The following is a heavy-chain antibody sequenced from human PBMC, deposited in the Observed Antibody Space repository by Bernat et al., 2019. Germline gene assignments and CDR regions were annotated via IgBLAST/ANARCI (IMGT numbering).Heavy chain of an antibody. CDR2: ISANNGNT. CDR3: ARTLLYWNYLNYYGMDV. Sequence: QVQLVQSGAEVKKPGASVKVSCKASGYTFTSYGISWVRQAPGQGLEWMGWISANNGNTNYAQKLQGRVIMTTDTSTSTAYMELRSLRSDDTAVFYCARTLLYWNYLNYYGMDVWGQGTTVTVSS. D-gene: IGHD1-7*01. CDR1: GYTFTSYG. V-gene: IGHV1-18*01. J-gene: IGHJ6*02.